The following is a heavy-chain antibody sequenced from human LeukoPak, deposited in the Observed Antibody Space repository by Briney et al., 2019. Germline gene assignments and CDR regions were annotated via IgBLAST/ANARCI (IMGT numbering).Heavy chain of an antibody. J-gene: IGHJ6*02. Sequence: PSETLSLTCTVSGGSISGTDLYWGWIRQLPGKGLEWIGNIHSTGNSFCNPSLKSRVTISVDTSRNQFSLKLSSVTAADTAVYYCEKDSHLDVWGHGTTVTVSS. V-gene: IGHV4-39*01. CDR2: IHSTGNS. D-gene: IGHD2-15*01. CDR1: GGSISGTDLY. CDR3: EKDSHLDV.